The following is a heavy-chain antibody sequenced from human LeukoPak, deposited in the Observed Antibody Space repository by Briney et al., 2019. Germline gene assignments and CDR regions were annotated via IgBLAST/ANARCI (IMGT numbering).Heavy chain of an antibody. J-gene: IGHJ5*02. V-gene: IGHV4-39*01. CDR1: GGSISSNSYY. CDR3: ARNRYYYGSGSYGVPNWFDP. Sequence: TSETLSLTCTVSGGSISSNSYYWGWIRQSPGKGLEWIGTIYYSGSTYYNPSLKSRVTISVDTSKNQFSLKLSSVTAADTAMYYCARNRYYYGSGSYGVPNWFDPWGQGTLVTVSS. D-gene: IGHD3-10*01. CDR2: IYYSGST.